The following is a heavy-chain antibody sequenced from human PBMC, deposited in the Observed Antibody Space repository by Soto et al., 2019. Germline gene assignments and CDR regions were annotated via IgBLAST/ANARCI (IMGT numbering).Heavy chain of an antibody. Sequence: SETLSLTCTVSGGSTSSGDYYWSWIRQPPGKGLEWIGYIYYSGSTYYNPSLKSRVTISVDTSKNQFSLKLSSVTAADTAVYYCARGPGSNVRYDFWSGPYYYGMDVWGQGTTVTVSS. CDR3: ARGPGSNVRYDFWSGPYYYGMDV. CDR2: IYYSGST. D-gene: IGHD3-3*01. J-gene: IGHJ6*02. V-gene: IGHV4-30-4*01. CDR1: GGSTSSGDYY.